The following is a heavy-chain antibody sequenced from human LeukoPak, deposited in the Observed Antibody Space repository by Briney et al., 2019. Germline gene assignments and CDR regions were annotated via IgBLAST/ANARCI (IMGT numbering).Heavy chain of an antibody. J-gene: IGHJ5*02. V-gene: IGHV4-34*01. CDR1: GGSFSGYY. D-gene: IGHD3-10*01. CDR2: INHSGST. CDR3: ARPARVGTMVRGVPNWFDP. Sequence: SETLSLTCAVYGGSFSGYYWSWIRQPPGKGLEWIGEINHSGSTNYNPSLKSRVTISVDTSKNQFSLKLSSVTAADTAVYYCARPARVGTMVRGVPNWFDPWGQGTLVTVSS.